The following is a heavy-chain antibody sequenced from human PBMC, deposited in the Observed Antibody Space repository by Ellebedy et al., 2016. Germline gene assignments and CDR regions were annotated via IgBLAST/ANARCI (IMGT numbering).Heavy chain of an antibody. J-gene: IGHJ6*02. Sequence: ASVKVSXXASGYTFTSYGISWVRQAPGQGLEWMGWISAYNGNTNYAQKLQGRVTMTTDTSTSTAYMELRSLRSDDTAVYYCARDRDTAMVTGYYYGMDVWGQGTTVTVSS. CDR3: ARDRDTAMVTGYYYGMDV. D-gene: IGHD5-18*01. CDR2: ISAYNGNT. CDR1: GYTFTSYG. V-gene: IGHV1-18*01.